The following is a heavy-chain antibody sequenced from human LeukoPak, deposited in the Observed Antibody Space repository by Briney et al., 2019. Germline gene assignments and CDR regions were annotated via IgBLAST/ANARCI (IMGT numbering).Heavy chain of an antibody. V-gene: IGHV3-30*03. D-gene: IGHD1-14*01. CDR3: IPGDY. CDR2: ISYHGSNQ. J-gene: IGHJ4*02. Sequence: GGSLRLSCAASGFTFSNYGMHWVRQTPGKGLEWVVVISYHGSNQYYIDSVKGRFTISRDNSKNTLYLQMNSLRAEDTAVYYCIPGDYWGQGTLVSVSS. CDR1: GFTFSNYG.